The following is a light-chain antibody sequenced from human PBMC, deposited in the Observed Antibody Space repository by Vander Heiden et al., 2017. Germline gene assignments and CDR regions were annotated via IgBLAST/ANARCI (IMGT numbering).Light chain of an antibody. V-gene: IGLV1-51*01. CDR3: ATCEGTLSTVV. Sequence: QSVFTHLPSVSAPSGQKVTISCSRSSSNIGKNYVSWYQQFPGAAPRLLIYDDNNRPSGIPDRFSGSRSGTSATLGITGLQTGDEAYYYCATCEGTLSTVVFGGGTKLTVL. J-gene: IGLJ2*01. CDR1: SSNIGKNY. CDR2: DDN.